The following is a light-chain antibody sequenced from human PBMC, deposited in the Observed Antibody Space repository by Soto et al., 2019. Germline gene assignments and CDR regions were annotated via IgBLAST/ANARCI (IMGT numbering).Light chain of an antibody. J-gene: IGKJ1*01. V-gene: IGKV3-20*01. CDR3: QQYGSSPRS. CDR1: QSVSSTY. CDR2: GAS. Sequence: ESVLTQSPGTLSLSPGERATLSCRASQSVSSTYLAWYQHKLGQAPRLLIYGASSKASGIPDRFSGSGSGTDFTLTISRLEPEDFAVYYCQQYGSSPRSFGQGTKVDI.